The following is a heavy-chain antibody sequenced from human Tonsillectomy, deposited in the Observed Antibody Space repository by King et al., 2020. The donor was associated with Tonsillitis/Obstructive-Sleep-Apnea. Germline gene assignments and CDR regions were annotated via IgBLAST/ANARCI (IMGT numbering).Heavy chain of an antibody. V-gene: IGHV4-34*01. CDR2: INHSGST. D-gene: IGHD2-2*01. Sequence: VQLQQWGAGLLKPSETLSLPCAVYGGSFSGYYWSWIRQPPGKGLEWIGEINHSGSTNYNPSLKRRVTISVDTSKNQFSLKLSSVTAADTAVYYCARGPDCSSTSCYVDYWGQGTLVTVSS. J-gene: IGHJ4*02. CDR1: GGSFSGYY. CDR3: ARGPDCSSTSCYVDY.